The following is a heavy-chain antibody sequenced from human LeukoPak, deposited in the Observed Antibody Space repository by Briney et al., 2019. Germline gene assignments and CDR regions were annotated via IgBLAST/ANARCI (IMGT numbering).Heavy chain of an antibody. J-gene: IGHJ5*02. CDR1: GFTFSSYA. V-gene: IGHV3-30-3*01. CDR3: ARDWEVTYSSGWYPPHGFDP. CDR2: ISYDGSNK. Sequence: GGSLRLSCAASGFTFSSYAMHWVRQAPCKGLEWMAVISYDGSNKYYADSVKGRFTISRDNSKNTLYLQMNSLRAEDTAVYYCARDWEVTYSSGWYPPHGFDPWGQGTLVTVSS. D-gene: IGHD6-19*01.